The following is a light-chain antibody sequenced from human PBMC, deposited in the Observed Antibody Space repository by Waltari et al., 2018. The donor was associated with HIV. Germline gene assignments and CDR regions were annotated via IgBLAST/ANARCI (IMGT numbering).Light chain of an antibody. CDR1: QTIKNL. J-gene: IGKJ3*01. CDR2: KAS. V-gene: IGKV1-5*03. CDR3: QQYDSYSPEIFT. Sequence: QMTQSPSTLSASIGDRITITCRASQTIKNLLAWYQHKPGKAPKLLIYKASNVERGVPSRFSGSGSGTEFTLTINSLQPDDFATYYCQQYDSYSPEIFTFGPGTKVDLK.